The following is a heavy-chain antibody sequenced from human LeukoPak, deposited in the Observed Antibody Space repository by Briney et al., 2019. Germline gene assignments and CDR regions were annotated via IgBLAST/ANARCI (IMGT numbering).Heavy chain of an antibody. CDR1: GGSISSSSYY. J-gene: IGHJ4*02. V-gene: IGHV4-39*07. Sequence: SETLSLTCTVSGGSISSSSYYWGWIRQPPGKGLEWIGSIYYSGSTYYNPSLKSRVTISVDTSKNQFSLKLSSVTAADTAVYYCARDTTGTTRVEYYFDYWGQGTLVTVSS. CDR3: ARDTTGTTRVEYYFDY. CDR2: IYYSGST. D-gene: IGHD1-1*01.